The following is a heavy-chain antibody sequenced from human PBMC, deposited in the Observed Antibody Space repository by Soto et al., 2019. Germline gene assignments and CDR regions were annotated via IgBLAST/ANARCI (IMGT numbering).Heavy chain of an antibody. V-gene: IGHV5-51*01. CDR2: IYPGDSDT. Sequence: GESLKISCKGSGYSFTSYWIGWVRQMPGKGLEWMGIIYPGDSDTRYSPSFQGQVTISADKSISTAYLRWSSLKASDTAMYYCARHSSDSSGYYFADYYSGMDVWGQGTTVTVSS. J-gene: IGHJ6*02. CDR3: ARHSSDSSGYYFADYYSGMDV. D-gene: IGHD3-22*01. CDR1: GYSFTSYW.